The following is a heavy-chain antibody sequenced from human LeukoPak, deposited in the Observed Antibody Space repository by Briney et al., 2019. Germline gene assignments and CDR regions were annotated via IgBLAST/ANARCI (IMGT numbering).Heavy chain of an antibody. CDR3: ARETSSGYYFDGFDL. D-gene: IGHD3-22*01. J-gene: IGHJ3*01. CDR2: ITYSGSTI. CDR1: GFTFSSYG. V-gene: IGHV3-48*04. Sequence: TGGSLRLSCAASGFTFSSYGMSWVRQAPGKGLEWVSYITYSGSTIYYADSVKGRFTISRDNAKNSLYLQMNSLRAEDTAVYYCARETSSGYYFDGFDLWGQGTMVTVSS.